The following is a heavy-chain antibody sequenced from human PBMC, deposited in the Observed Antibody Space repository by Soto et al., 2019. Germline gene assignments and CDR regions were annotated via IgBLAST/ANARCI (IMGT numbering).Heavy chain of an antibody. V-gene: IGHV3-23*01. Sequence: GGSLSLSCAASGFTFSSYAMSWVRQAPGKGLEWVSAISGSGGSTYYADSVKGRFTISRDNSKNTLYLQMNSLRAEDTAVYYCAKVILSPHYYMDVWGKGTTVTVSS. D-gene: IGHD3-16*02. J-gene: IGHJ6*03. CDR1: GFTFSSYA. CDR3: AKVILSPHYYMDV. CDR2: ISGSGGST.